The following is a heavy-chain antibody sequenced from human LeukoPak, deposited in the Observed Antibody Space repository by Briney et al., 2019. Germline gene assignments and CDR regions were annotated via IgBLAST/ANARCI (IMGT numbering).Heavy chain of an antibody. V-gene: IGHV4-61*02. J-gene: IGHJ6*03. CDR3: ARHFRYYPYYYMDV. Sequence: SETLSLTCTVSGGSISSGSYYWSWIRQPAGKGLEWIGRIYTSGSTNYNPSLQSRVTMSVDTSKNQFSLRLSSVTAADTAVYYCARHFRYYPYYYMDVWGKGTTVTISS. CDR2: IYTSGST. CDR1: GGSISSGSYY. D-gene: IGHD3-3*02.